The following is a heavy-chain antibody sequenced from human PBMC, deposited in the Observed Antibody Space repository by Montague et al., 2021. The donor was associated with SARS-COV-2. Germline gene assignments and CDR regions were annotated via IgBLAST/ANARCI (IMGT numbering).Heavy chain of an antibody. CDR2: IYYSGST. J-gene: IGHJ4*02. CDR3: ARVGGNYHCYFDY. V-gene: IGHV4-31*03. D-gene: IGHD3-16*01. Sequence: TLSLTCTVSGDSINSGSYYWSWLRQPPGKGLEWIGFIYYSGSTYYNPTLRSRLSIPVDTATNQFSLRPSAVTAADTAVYFCARVGGNYHCYFDYWGQGTLVTVSS. CDR1: GDSINSGSYY.